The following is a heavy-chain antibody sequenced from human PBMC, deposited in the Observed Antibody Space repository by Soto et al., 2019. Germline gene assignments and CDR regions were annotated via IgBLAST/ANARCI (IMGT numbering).Heavy chain of an antibody. V-gene: IGHV4-39*01. J-gene: IGHJ4*02. CDR1: GVSVRSSSYY. CDR3: ARPEGGAAAARPLGS. D-gene: IGHD6-13*01. Sequence: QVRLQESGPGLVKSSGTLSLTCTVSGVSVRSSSYYWGWIRQPPGKGLEWIASIYYSGRTHSNPALMSRGTTAXAXDXXQVSLRSNSVPAADTAVYYCARPEGGAAAARPLGSWGQGTLVTVSS. CDR2: IYYSGRT.